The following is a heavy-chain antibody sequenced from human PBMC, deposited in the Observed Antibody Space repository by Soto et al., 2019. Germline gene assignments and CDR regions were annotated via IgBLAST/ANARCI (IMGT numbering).Heavy chain of an antibody. CDR2: INAGNGNT. V-gene: IGHV1-3*05. Sequence: QVQLVQSGAEEKKPGASVKVSCKASGYTFTSYAMHWVRQAPGQRLEWMGWINAGNGNTKYSQKFQGRVTITRDTSASTAYMELSSLRSEDTAVYYCARSIVVVTALDYWGHGTLVTVYS. D-gene: IGHD2-21*02. CDR1: GYTFTSYA. J-gene: IGHJ4*01. CDR3: ARSIVVVTALDY.